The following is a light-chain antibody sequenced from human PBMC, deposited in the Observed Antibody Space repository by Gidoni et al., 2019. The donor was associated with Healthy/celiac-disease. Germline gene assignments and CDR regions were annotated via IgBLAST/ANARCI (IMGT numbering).Light chain of an antibody. Sequence: QSVLTQPPSAPGTPGQRVTIPCSGRSSNIGSNTVNWYQQLPGTAPKHHIYSNNQRPPWVPDRFSGSKSGTSASLAISGLQSEDEADYYYAAWDDSLNGHWVFGGGTKLTVL. CDR2: SNN. J-gene: IGLJ3*02. CDR3: AAWDDSLNGHWV. CDR1: SSNIGSNT. V-gene: IGLV1-44*01.